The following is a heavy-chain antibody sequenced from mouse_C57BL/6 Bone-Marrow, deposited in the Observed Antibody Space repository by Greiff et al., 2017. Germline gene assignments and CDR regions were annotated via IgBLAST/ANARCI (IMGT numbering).Heavy chain of an antibody. Sequence: QVQLQQPGAELVMPGASVKLSCKASGYTFTSYWMHWVKQRPGQGLEWIGEIDPSDSYTNYNQKFKGKSTLTVDKSSSTAYMQLSSLTCEDSAVYYCARGNSKGGYAMDYWGQGTSVTVSS. V-gene: IGHV1-69*01. D-gene: IGHD2-5*01. CDR3: ARGNSKGGYAMDY. CDR1: GYTFTSYW. J-gene: IGHJ4*01. CDR2: IDPSDSYT.